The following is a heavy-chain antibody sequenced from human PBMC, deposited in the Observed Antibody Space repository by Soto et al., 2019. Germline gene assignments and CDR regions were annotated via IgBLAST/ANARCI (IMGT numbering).Heavy chain of an antibody. V-gene: IGHV4-4*02. D-gene: IGHD4-17*01. CDR3: AISQTTVTSYEY. Sequence: SDTLSLTCAVSRDSISSDKCLSFLHQPPGKGLEWIGEIHHSGNSNYNPSLKSRVTISVDRSKNQFSLKLSSVTAADTAVYYCAISQTTVTSYEYWGQGTLVTVSS. CDR1: RDSISSDKC. CDR2: IHHSGNS. J-gene: IGHJ4*02.